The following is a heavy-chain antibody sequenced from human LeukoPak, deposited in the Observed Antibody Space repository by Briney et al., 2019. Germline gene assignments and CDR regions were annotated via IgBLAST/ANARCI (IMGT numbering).Heavy chain of an antibody. D-gene: IGHD6-13*01. CDR2: ISSGSSTI. J-gene: IGHJ5*02. CDR3: ARVIAAAGKVNWFDP. V-gene: IGHV3-48*01. Sequence: PGGSLRLSCAASGFTFSSYSMNWVRQAPGKGLEWVSYISSGSSTIYYADSVKGRFTISRDNAKNSLYLQMNSLRAEDTAVYYCARVIAAAGKVNWFDPWGQGTLVTVSS. CDR1: GFTFSSYS.